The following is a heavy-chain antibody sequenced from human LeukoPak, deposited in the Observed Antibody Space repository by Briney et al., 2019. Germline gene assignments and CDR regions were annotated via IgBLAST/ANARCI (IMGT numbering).Heavy chain of an antibody. J-gene: IGHJ4*02. Sequence: GGSLRLSCAASGFTFSSYAMSWVRQAPGKGLEWVSAISGSGGSTYYADSVKGRFTISRDNSKNTLYLQMNSLRAEDTAVYYCANGLRTGSSGRLFDDWGQGTLVTVSS. CDR3: ANGLRTGSSGRLFDD. CDR2: ISGSGGST. D-gene: IGHD6-19*01. V-gene: IGHV3-23*01. CDR1: GFTFSSYA.